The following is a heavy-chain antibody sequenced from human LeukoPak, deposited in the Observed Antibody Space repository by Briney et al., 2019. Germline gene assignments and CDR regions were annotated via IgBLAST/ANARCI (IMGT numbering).Heavy chain of an antibody. J-gene: IGHJ4*02. CDR2: IYHSGST. CDR1: GGSISSYY. Sequence: SETLSLTCTVSGGSISSYYWSWIRQPPGKGLEWIGYIYHSGSTYYNPSLKSRVTISVDRSKNQFSLKLSSVTAADTAVYYCASAAGYCSSTSCDYYFDYWGQGTLVTVSS. V-gene: IGHV4-59*12. CDR3: ASAAGYCSSTSCDYYFDY. D-gene: IGHD2-2*01.